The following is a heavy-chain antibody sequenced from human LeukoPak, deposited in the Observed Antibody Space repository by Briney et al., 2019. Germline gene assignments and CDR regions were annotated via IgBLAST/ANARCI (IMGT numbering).Heavy chain of an antibody. V-gene: IGHV3-30*02. CDR2: IRYDGSNE. J-gene: IGHJ4*02. CDR1: GFTFSSYG. D-gene: IGHD2-2*01. Sequence: GGSLRLSCAASGFTFSSYGMHWVRQAPGKGLEWVAFIRYDGSNEYYADSVKSRFTISRDNSKNTLYLQMNSLRAEDTAVYYCAKGQDIVLLPAATFDYWGQGTLVTVSS. CDR3: AKGQDIVLLPAATFDY.